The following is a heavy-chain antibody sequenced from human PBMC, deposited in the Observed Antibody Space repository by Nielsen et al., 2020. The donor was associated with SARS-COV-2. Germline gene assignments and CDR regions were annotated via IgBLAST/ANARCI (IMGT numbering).Heavy chain of an antibody. D-gene: IGHD2-15*01. V-gene: IGHV3-53*05. J-gene: IGHJ6*02. Sequence: GESLKISCAVSGFTVTSNSMNWVRQAPGKGLEWVSVIDSGGSTFYADSVKGRFTISRDNSKNTLYLQMNSLRAEDTAVYYCAKDRGGCSGGSCYPPYYYYYGMDVWGQGTTVTVSS. CDR3: AKDRGGCSGGSCYPPYYYYYGMDV. CDR1: GFTVTSNS. CDR2: IDSGGST.